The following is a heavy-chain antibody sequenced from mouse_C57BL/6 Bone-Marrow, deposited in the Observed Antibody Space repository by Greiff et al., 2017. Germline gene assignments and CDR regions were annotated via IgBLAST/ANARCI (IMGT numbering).Heavy chain of an antibody. CDR1: GFSFSRYG. D-gene: IGHD2-5*01. CDR2: ISSGGSYT. V-gene: IGHV5-6*02. J-gene: IGHJ4*01. CDR3: SRRYYYINFYARDY. Sequence: EVKLMESGGDLVKPGGSLKLSCAASGFSFSRYGMNWVRQTPDKRLEWVATISSGGSYTLSPESVKGRFTISSDNAKNTLFMQMRSLKSEDTARYYGSRRYYYINFYARDYWGQGTSVTVSS.